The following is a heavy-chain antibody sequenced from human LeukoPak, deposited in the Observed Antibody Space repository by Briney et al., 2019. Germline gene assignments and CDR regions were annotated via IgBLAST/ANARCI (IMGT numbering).Heavy chain of an antibody. CDR3: ARAAAGTFWGVSY. V-gene: IGHV4-34*01. D-gene: IGHD6-13*01. J-gene: IGHJ4*02. Sequence: SETLSLTCAVHGGSFSGYYWGWIRQPPGKGLEWIGEINHSGTTNYNPSLKSRVTISVDTSKSQFSLNLSSVTAADTAVYYCARAAAGTFWGVSYWGQGTLVTVSS. CDR2: INHSGTT. CDR1: GGSFSGYY.